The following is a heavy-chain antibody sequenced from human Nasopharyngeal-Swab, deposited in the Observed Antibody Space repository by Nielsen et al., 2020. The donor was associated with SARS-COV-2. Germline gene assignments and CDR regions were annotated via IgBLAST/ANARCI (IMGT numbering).Heavy chain of an antibody. CDR3: AREGYSSSSLYYYYYYMDV. V-gene: IGHV4-59*01. CDR1: GASFSGYY. D-gene: IGHD6-6*01. Sequence: GSLRLSCGLNGASFSGYYWSWIRQPPGKGLEWIGYIYYSGSTNYNPSLKSRVTISVDTSKNQFSLKLSSVTAADTAVYYCAREGYSSSSLYYYYYYMDVWGKGTTVTVSS. CDR2: IYYSGST. J-gene: IGHJ6*03.